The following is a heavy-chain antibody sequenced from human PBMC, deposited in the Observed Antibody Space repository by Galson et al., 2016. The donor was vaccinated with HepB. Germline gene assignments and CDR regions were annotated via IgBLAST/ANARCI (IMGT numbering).Heavy chain of an antibody. Sequence: SLRLSCAASGFIFSSYAMHWVRQAPGKGLEWVAVIWYDGSLKYYAYSVKGRFTISRDNSKNTLYLQMNSLRAEDTAVYYCARDYRSIPPAYYFDYWGQGTLVTVSS. V-gene: IGHV3-33*01. CDR2: IWYDGSLK. J-gene: IGHJ4*02. CDR1: GFIFSSYA. CDR3: ARDYRSIPPAYYFDY. D-gene: IGHD1-14*01.